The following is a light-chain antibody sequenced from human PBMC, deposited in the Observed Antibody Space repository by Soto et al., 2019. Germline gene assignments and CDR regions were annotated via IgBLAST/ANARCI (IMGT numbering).Light chain of an antibody. CDR2: AAS. CDR1: HDIRSD. V-gene: IGKV1-6*01. CDR3: LQDYTYPRT. Sequence: ATQMTQSPSSLSASVRDRVTITCRASHDIRSDLAWYQKKSGKAPKLLIYAASSLQSGVPSRFSGSGSGSYFTLTISSLQPEDFATYYCLQDYTYPRTFGQGTSVEI. J-gene: IGKJ1*01.